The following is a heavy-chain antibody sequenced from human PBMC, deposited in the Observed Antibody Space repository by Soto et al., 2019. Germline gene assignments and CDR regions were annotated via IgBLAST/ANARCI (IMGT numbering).Heavy chain of an antibody. D-gene: IGHD1-26*01. J-gene: IGHJ3*02. CDR2: IKQDGSEK. CDR1: GFTFSSYW. V-gene: IGHV3-7*03. Sequence: GGSLRLSCAASGFTFSSYWMSWVRQAPGKGLEWVANIKQDGSEKYYVDSVKGRFTISRDNAKNSLYLQMNSLRAEDTAVDYCARGMSGSYGRDAFDIWGQGTMVTVSS. CDR3: ARGMSGSYGRDAFDI.